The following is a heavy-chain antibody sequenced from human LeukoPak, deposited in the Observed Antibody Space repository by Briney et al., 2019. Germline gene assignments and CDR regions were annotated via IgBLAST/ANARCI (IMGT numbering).Heavy chain of an antibody. V-gene: IGHV1-2*02. CDR3: ARSTVIAVAGTFDY. J-gene: IGHJ4*02. Sequence: ASVRVFRETSGYTVTGYFMHFVRPVTEQGLEWMGWINPNSGGTNYAQKFPGRVTMTRDTSISTAYMELSRLRSDDTAVYYCARSTVIAVAGTFDYWGQGTLVTVSS. D-gene: IGHD6-19*01. CDR2: INPNSGGT. CDR1: GYTVTGYF.